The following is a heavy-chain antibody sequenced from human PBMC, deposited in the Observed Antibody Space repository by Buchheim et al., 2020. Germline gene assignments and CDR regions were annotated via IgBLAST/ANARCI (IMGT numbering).Heavy chain of an antibody. V-gene: IGHV3-48*03. Sequence: EVQLVESGGGLVQPGGSLRLSCAASGFTSSSYEMNWVRQAPGKGLEWVSYISNSGSTIHYADSVKGRFTISRDNAKNTLYLQMNSLRAEDTAVYYCARGYYDSHYYYYYMDVWGKGTT. D-gene: IGHD3-22*01. CDR3: ARGYYDSHYYYYYMDV. CDR1: GFTSSSYE. J-gene: IGHJ6*03. CDR2: ISNSGSTI.